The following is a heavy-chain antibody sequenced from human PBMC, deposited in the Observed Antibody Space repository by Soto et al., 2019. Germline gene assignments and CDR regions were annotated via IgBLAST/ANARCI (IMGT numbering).Heavy chain of an antibody. CDR3: VAGDVRLGGAYYFDY. V-gene: IGHV4-30-4*01. CDR1: GGSISSGDYY. CDR2: IYYSGST. D-gene: IGHD5-12*01. J-gene: IGHJ4*02. Sequence: QVQLQESGPGLVKPSQTLSLTCTVSGGSISSGDYYWSWIRQPPGKGLEWIGYIYYSGSTYYNPSLNSQVTISVDTSKTQFSLKLSSVTAADTAVYYCVAGDVRLGGAYYFDYWGQGTLVTVSS.